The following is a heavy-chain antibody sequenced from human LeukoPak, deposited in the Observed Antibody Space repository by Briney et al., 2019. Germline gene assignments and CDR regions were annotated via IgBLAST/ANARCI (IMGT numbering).Heavy chain of an antibody. D-gene: IGHD4-17*01. Sequence: GGSLRLSCGASGFTFNNYAISWVRQAPGKGLEWVSALSASGGTTYYADSVKGRFTISRDNSANTLYLHLNSLRVEDTAVYYCAKTRRSTVTSYYFDYWGQGTLVTVSS. J-gene: IGHJ4*02. CDR1: GFTFNNYA. CDR2: LSASGGTT. V-gene: IGHV3-23*01. CDR3: AKTRRSTVTSYYFDY.